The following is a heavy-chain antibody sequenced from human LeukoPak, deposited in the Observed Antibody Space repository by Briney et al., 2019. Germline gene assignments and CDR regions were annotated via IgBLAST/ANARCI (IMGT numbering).Heavy chain of an antibody. Sequence: PSETLSLTCAVYGGSFSGYYWSWIRQPPGKGLEWLGEINHSGSTNYNPSLKSRVTISVDTSKNQFSLKLSSVTAADTAVYYCARLRGYGKYYFDYWGQGTLVTVSS. V-gene: IGHV4-34*01. J-gene: IGHJ4*02. CDR2: INHSGST. CDR3: ARLRGYGKYYFDY. D-gene: IGHD5-18*01. CDR1: GGSFSGYY.